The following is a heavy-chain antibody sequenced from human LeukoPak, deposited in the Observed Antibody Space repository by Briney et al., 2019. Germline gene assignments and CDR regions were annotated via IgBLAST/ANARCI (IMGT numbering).Heavy chain of an antibody. Sequence: SETLSLTCTVSGGSISSYYWSWIRQPAGKGLEWIGRIYTSGSTNYNPSLKSRVTMSVDTSKNQFSLKLSSVTAADTAVYYCARDKGVHSLWFAEFNLGWFDPWGQGTLVTVSS. CDR1: GGSISSYY. V-gene: IGHV4-4*07. CDR3: ARDKGVHSLWFAEFNLGWFDP. CDR2: IYTSGST. J-gene: IGHJ5*02. D-gene: IGHD3-10*01.